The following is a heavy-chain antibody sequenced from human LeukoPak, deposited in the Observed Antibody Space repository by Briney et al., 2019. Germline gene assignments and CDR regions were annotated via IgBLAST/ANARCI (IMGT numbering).Heavy chain of an antibody. CDR3: ARVYQDGDYDEYFQH. Sequence: GGSLRLSCAASGFTFSSYSMTWVRQAPGKGLEWVSSISSSSSYIYYADSVKGRFTISRDNAKNSLYLQMNSLRAEDTAVYYCARVYQDGDYDEYFQHWGQGTLVTVSS. CDR1: GFTFSSYS. J-gene: IGHJ1*01. D-gene: IGHD4-17*01. V-gene: IGHV3-21*01. CDR2: ISSSSSYI.